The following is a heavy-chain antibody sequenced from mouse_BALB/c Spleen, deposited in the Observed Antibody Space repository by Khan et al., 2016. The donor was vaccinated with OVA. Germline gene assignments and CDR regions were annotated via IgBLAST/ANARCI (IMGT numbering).Heavy chain of an antibody. CDR2: INPYNDGT. Sequence: IQLVQSGPELVKSGASVKMSCKASGYTFTNYIIHWVKQKPGQGLEWIGYINPYNDGTKYNEKIKGKATLTSDKPSRTAYMELSGLTSEDSAVYYCVRDYGSSFWFAYWGQGTLVTVSA. CDR3: VRDYGSSFWFAY. V-gene: IGHV1S136*01. J-gene: IGHJ3*01. D-gene: IGHD1-1*01. CDR1: GYTFTNYI.